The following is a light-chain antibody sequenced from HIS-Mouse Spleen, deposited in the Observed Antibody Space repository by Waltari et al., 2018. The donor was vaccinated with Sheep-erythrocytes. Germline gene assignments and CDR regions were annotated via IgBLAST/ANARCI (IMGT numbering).Light chain of an antibody. CDR1: ALPKNY. J-gene: IGLJ1*01. V-gene: IGLV3-25*03. Sequence: SYELTQPPSVSVSPGQTARITCSGDALPKNYAYWYQHKPGQAPVLVIYKDSERPSGIPERFSGSSSGTTVTLTISGVQAEDEADYYCQSADSSGTYVFGTGTKVTVL. CDR3: QSADSSGTYV. CDR2: KDS.